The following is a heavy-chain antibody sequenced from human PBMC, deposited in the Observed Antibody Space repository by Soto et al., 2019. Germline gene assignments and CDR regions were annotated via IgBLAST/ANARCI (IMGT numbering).Heavy chain of an antibody. CDR3: ARQWELLRHYYYGMDV. V-gene: IGHV5-10-1*01. CDR2: IDPSDSYT. J-gene: IGHJ6*02. CDR1: GYSFTSYW. Sequence: PGESLEISCKGSGYSFTSYWISWVRQMPGKGLEWMGRIDPSDSYTNYSPSFQGHVTISADKSISTAYLQWSSLKASDTAMYYCARQWELLRHYYYGMDVWGQGTTVTVS. D-gene: IGHD1-26*01.